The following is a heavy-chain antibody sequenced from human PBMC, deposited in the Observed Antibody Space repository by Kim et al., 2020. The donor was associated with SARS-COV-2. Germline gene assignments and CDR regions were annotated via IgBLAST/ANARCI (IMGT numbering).Heavy chain of an antibody. J-gene: IGHJ4*02. Sequence: GGSLRLSCAASGFTFTNYGLSWVRQAPGKGLEWVAVISTGGDITYYADCVKGRFTISRDVSKNTLFLQMNNLRAEDTAVYYCAKGASSVWTRHFDYWGQGTLVTVSS. CDR3: AKGASSVWTRHFDY. V-gene: IGHV3-23*01. CDR2: ISTGGDIT. CDR1: GFTFTNYG. D-gene: IGHD6-19*01.